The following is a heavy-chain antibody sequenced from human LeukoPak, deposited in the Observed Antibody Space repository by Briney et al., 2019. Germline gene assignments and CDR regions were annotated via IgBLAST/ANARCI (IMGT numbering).Heavy chain of an antibody. CDR3: AREMATIVNQFDY. D-gene: IGHD5-24*01. V-gene: IGHV1-18*01. CDR1: GYTFTSYG. CDR2: ISPYNGNT. J-gene: IGHJ4*02. Sequence: ASVKVSCKASGYTFTSYGISWVRQAPGQGLEWMGWISPYNGNTNYAQKLQGRVTMTTDTSTTTAYMDLRNLRADDTAVYYCAREMATIVNQFDYWGQGTLVTVSS.